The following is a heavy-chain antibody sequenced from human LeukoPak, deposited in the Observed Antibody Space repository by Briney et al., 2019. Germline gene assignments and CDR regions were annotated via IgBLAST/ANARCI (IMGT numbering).Heavy chain of an antibody. Sequence: ASVKVSCKASGYTFTGYYMHWVRQAPGQGLEWMGWINPNSGGTNYAQKFQGRVTMTRDTSISTAYMKLSRLRSDDTAVYYCARANYGDQNWFDPWGQGTLVTVSS. D-gene: IGHD4-17*01. CDR3: ARANYGDQNWFDP. V-gene: IGHV1-2*02. CDR1: GYTFTGYY. J-gene: IGHJ5*02. CDR2: INPNSGGT.